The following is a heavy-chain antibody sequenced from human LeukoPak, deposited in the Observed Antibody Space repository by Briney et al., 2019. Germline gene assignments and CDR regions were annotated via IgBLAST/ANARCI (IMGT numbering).Heavy chain of an antibody. V-gene: IGHV3-23*01. CDR1: GFTFSSYA. D-gene: IGHD6-13*01. CDR2: ISASGGST. CDR3: AKSFGPVIAAAGTGAD. Sequence: GGSLRLSCAASGFTFSSYAMTWVRQAPGKGLEWVSAISASGGSTYYADSVKGRFTISRDNSKNTLYLQMNSLRAEDTAVYYCAKSFGPVIAAAGTGADWGQGTLVTVSS. J-gene: IGHJ4*02.